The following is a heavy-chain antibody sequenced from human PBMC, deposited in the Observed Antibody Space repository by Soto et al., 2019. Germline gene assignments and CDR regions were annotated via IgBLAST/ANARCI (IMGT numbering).Heavy chain of an antibody. CDR2: IYYSGST. Sequence: SETLSLTCTVSGGSIISYYWSWIRQPPGKGLEWIGYIYYSGSTNYNPSLKSRVTISVDTSKKQFSLKLSSVTAADTAVYYCARTLPPGSYYYGMDVWGQGTTVTVSS. D-gene: IGHD1-26*01. J-gene: IGHJ6*02. CDR3: ARTLPPGSYYYGMDV. CDR1: GGSIISYY. V-gene: IGHV4-59*01.